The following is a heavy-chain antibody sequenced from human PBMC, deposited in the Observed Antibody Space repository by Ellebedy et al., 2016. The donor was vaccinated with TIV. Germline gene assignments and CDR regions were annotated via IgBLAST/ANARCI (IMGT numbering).Heavy chain of an antibody. Sequence: SETLSLTXTVSGGSISSSSYYWGWIRQPPGKGLEWIGSIYYSGSTYYNPSLKSRVTISVDRSKNQFSLKLSSVTAADTAVYYCARGKPSGDYYYYYYMDVWGKGTTVTVSS. J-gene: IGHJ6*03. V-gene: IGHV4-39*07. CDR3: ARGKPSGDYYYYYYMDV. CDR2: IYYSGST. CDR1: GGSISSSSYY. D-gene: IGHD1-14*01.